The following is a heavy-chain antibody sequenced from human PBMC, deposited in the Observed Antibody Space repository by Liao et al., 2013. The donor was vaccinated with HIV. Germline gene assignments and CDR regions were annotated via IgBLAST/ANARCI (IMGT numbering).Heavy chain of an antibody. CDR2: IYYSGST. V-gene: IGHV4-34*01. Sequence: QVQLQQWGAGLLKPSETLSLTCAVYGGSFSDYYWTWIRQPPGKGLEWIGEIYYSGSTNYNPSLRSRLAISVDTSKSQFSLQLSSLTAADTAVYYCARAQYYYDGSGERRFDFWGQGTLVTVSS. D-gene: IGHD3-22*01. CDR3: ARAQYYYDGSGERRFDF. J-gene: IGHJ4*02. CDR1: GGSFSDYY.